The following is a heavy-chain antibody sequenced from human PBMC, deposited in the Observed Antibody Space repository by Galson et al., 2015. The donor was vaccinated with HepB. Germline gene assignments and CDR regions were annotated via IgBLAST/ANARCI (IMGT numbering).Heavy chain of an antibody. CDR1: GFSLSTSGVG. D-gene: IGHD3-10*01. CDR3: AHRHGPYYYGSGPRGAFDI. Sequence: PALVKPTQTLTLTCTFSGFSLSTSGVGVGWIRQPPGKALEWLALIYWDDDKRYSPSLKSRLTITKDTSKNQVVLTMTNMDPVDTATYYCAHRHGPYYYGSGPRGAFDIWGQGTMVTVSS. J-gene: IGHJ3*02. CDR2: IYWDDDK. V-gene: IGHV2-5*02.